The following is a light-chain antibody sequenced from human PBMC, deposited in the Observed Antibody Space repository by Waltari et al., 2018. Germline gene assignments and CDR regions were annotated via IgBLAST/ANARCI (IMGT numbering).Light chain of an antibody. V-gene: IGLV2-14*03. CDR2: DVS. CDR3: SSYISSSTLEL. CDR1: SSDVGGYNY. Sequence: QSALTQPASVSGSPGQSITISCTGTSSDVGGYNYVSWYQQHPGKAPKLMIYDVSSRPSGVSNRFSGSKSGNMASLTISGLQAEDEADYYCSSYISSSTLELFGGGTSLTVL. J-gene: IGLJ2*01.